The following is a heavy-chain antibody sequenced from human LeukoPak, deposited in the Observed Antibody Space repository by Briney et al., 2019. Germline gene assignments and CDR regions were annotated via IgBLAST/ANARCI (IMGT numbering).Heavy chain of an antibody. CDR2: MNPNSGNP. Sequence: ASVKVSCKASGYTFTSYDINWVRQATGQGLEWMGWMNPNSGNPGYAQKFQGRVTMTRNTSISTAYMELSSLRSEDTGVYYCGRGAEYMDVWGKGTTVTVSS. CDR3: GRGAEYMDV. CDR1: GYTFTSYD. J-gene: IGHJ6*03. V-gene: IGHV1-8*01. D-gene: IGHD6-25*01.